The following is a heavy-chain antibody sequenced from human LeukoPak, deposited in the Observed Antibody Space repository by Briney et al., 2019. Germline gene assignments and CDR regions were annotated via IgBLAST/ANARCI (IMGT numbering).Heavy chain of an antibody. D-gene: IGHD6-19*01. CDR2: ISGSGDNT. V-gene: IGHV3-23*01. J-gene: IGHJ3*02. Sequence: PGGSLRLSCAASGFTFSNYGMSWVRQAPGKGLEWVSAISGSGDNTYYADSVKGRFTISRDNAKNSLYLQMNSLRAEDMALYYCAKDMRAVAGTDAFDIWGQGTMVTVSS. CDR1: GFTFSNYG. CDR3: AKDMRAVAGTDAFDI.